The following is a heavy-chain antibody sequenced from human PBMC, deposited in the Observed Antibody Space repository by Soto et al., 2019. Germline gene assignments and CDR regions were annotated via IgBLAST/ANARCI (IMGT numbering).Heavy chain of an antibody. CDR1: GNTFASHG. J-gene: IGHJ4*02. CDR3: ARVDPRGVAVVRDY. Sequence: QVQLVQSGPEVKKPGASVKVSCKASGNTFASHGFSWVRQAPGQGLEWMGWISGFNGQTNYALKFQGRVTLTTDTSTSTAYMELRSLRSDDTAVYFCARVDPRGVAVVRDYWSQGTLVTVSS. V-gene: IGHV1-18*01. D-gene: IGHD3-10*01. CDR2: ISGFNGQT.